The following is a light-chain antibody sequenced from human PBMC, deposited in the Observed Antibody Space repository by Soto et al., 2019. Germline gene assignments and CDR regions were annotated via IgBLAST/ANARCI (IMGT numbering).Light chain of an antibody. J-gene: IGLJ2*01. CDR2: RNV. V-gene: IGLV1-47*01. CDR1: SSNIGNNY. Sequence: QSVLTQPPSASGTPGQRVTISCSGSSSNIGNNYEYWYQQLPGTAPKLLIFRNVQRPSRVHDRFSGSKSGTSASLAISGLRSEDEADYYCAAWDDSLSGRLFGGGTKLTVL. CDR3: AAWDDSLSGRL.